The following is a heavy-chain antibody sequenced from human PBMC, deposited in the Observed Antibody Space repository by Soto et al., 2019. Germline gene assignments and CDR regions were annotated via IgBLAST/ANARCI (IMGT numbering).Heavy chain of an antibody. CDR1: GYTFTSYG. D-gene: IGHD1-26*01. V-gene: IGHV1-18*01. CDR3: ARKAELAYYYGMDV. Sequence: ASVKVSCKASGYTFTSYGISWVRQAPGQGLEWMGWISAYNGNTNYAQKLQGRVTMTTDTSTSTAYMELRSLRSDDTAVYYCARKAELAYYYGMDVWGQGTTVTVSS. J-gene: IGHJ6*02. CDR2: ISAYNGNT.